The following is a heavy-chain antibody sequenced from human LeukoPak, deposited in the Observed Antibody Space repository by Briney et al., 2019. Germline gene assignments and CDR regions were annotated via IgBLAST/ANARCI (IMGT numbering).Heavy chain of an antibody. Sequence: SETLSLTCGISGTSFTSYYWSWIRQTPGKGLEWIGEVNHSGYTNMNPSLKSRVTISVDTSKNQFSLMMTSVTAADTAVYFCARMTTGHDYWGQGTLVTVSS. CDR3: ARMTTGHDY. D-gene: IGHD4-17*01. CDR1: GTSFTSYY. J-gene: IGHJ4*02. CDR2: VNHSGYT. V-gene: IGHV4-34*01.